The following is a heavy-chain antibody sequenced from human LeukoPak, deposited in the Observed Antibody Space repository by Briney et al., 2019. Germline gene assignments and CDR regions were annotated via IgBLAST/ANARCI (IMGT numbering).Heavy chain of an antibody. CDR2: INPNSGGT. CDR3: ARGYCSSTSRYDYFDY. V-gene: IGHV1-2*02. CDR1: GYTFTGYY. D-gene: IGHD2-2*01. Sequence: GASVKVSCKASGYTFTGYYMHWVRQAPGQGLEWMGWINPNSGGTNYAQKFQGRVTMTRDTSISTAYMELSRLRSDDTAVYYCARGYCSSTSRYDYFDYWGQGTLVTVSS. J-gene: IGHJ4*02.